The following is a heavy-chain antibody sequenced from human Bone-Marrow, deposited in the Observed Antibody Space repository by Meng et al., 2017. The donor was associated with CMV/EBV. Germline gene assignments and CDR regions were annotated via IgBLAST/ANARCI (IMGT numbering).Heavy chain of an antibody. D-gene: IGHD6-19*01. CDR3: ASFGPSSGWFRGPYYFDY. CDR2: INSDGSST. Sequence: GESLKISCAASGFTFSSYWMHWVRQAPGKGLVWVSRINSDGSSTSYADSVKGRFTISRDNAKNTLYLQMNSLRAEDTAVYYCASFGPSSGWFRGPYYFDYWGQGTLVTVYS. J-gene: IGHJ4*02. CDR1: GFTFSSYW. V-gene: IGHV3-74*01.